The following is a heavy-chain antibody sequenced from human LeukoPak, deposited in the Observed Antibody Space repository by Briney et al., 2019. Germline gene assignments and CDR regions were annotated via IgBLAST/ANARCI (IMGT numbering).Heavy chain of an antibody. V-gene: IGHV3-33*06. CDR1: GFTFSHYG. CDR3: AKDPPLGYCSSTSCYDPDY. CDR2: IWSDGSNK. J-gene: IGHJ4*02. Sequence: GRSLRLSCAASGFTFSHYGLHWVRQAPGKGLEWVAVIWSDGSNKYYADSVKGRFTISRDNSKNTLYLQMNSLRAEDTAVYYCAKDPPLGYCSSTSCYDPDYWGQGTLVTVSS. D-gene: IGHD2-2*01.